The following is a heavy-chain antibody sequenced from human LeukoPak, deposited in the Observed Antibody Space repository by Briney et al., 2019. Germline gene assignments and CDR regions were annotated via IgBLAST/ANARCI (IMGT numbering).Heavy chain of an antibody. D-gene: IGHD5-24*01. J-gene: IGHJ4*02. CDR1: GFTFSSYA. CDR3: ARGESRDGYNFD. CDR2: ISYDGSNK. Sequence: GGSLRLSCAASGFTFSSYAMHWVRQAPGKGLEWVAVISYDGSNKYYADSVKGRFTISRDNSKNTLYLQMNSLRAEDTAVYYCARGESRDGYNFDWGQGTLVTVSS. V-gene: IGHV3-30-3*01.